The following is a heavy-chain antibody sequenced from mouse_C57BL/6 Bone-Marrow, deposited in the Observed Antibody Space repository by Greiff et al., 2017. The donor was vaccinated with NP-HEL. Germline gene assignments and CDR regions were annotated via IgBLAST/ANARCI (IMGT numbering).Heavy chain of an antibody. CDR1: GYSIISGYY. CDR2: ISYDGSN. CDR3: AREGGYYGSPFAY. V-gene: IGHV3-6*01. J-gene: IGHJ3*01. D-gene: IGHD1-1*01. Sequence: VQLQQSGPGLVKPSQSLSLTCSVTGYSIISGYYWNWIRQSPGNKLEWMAYISYDGSNNYNPSLKNRISITRDISKNQFFLKLTSVTTEDTATYYCAREGGYYGSPFAYWGQGTLVTVSA.